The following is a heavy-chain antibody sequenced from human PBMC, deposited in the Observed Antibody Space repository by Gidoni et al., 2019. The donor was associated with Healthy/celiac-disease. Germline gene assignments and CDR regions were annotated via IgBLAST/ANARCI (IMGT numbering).Heavy chain of an antibody. D-gene: IGHD6-19*01. V-gene: IGHV1-8*01. CDR2: MTPNSGNT. J-gene: IGHJ6*02. Sequence: QVQLVQSGAEVQKPGASVKVSCKASGYTFTSYDINWVRQATGQGLEWMGWMTPNSGNTGYAQKFQGRVTMTRNTSISTAYMELSSLRSEDTAVYYCARGRERVSRSLYGMDVWGQGTTVTVSS. CDR3: ARGRERVSRSLYGMDV. CDR1: GYTFTSYD.